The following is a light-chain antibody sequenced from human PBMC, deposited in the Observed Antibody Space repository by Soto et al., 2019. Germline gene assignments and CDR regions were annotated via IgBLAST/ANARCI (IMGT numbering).Light chain of an antibody. CDR3: QQYATSPLT. Sequence: EIVLTQSPGTLSLSPGERATLSCRASQSVGKNYLAWFQQKPGQAPRLLIYHASIRANDIPARIGGSVSGTDFTITISRLDPEDFAVYYCQQYATSPLTFGGGTKVEIK. CDR2: HAS. J-gene: IGKJ4*01. V-gene: IGKV3-20*01. CDR1: QSVGKNY.